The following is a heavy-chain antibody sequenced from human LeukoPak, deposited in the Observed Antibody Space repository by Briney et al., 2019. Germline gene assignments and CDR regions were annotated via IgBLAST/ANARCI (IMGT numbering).Heavy chain of an antibody. CDR2: IYSGGAT. CDR3: ATRNY. CDR1: GFTVGNTY. V-gene: IGHV3-53*01. Sequence: GGSLRLSCAASGFTVGNTYMSWVRQAPGKGLEWVSLIYSGGATFYADSVKDRFTISRDNSKNTLYLQMNSLRADDTAVYYCATRNYWGQGTLVTVSS. J-gene: IGHJ4*02.